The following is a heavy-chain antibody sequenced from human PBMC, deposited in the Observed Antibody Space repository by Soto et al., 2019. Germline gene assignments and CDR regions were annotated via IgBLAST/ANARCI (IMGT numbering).Heavy chain of an antibody. J-gene: IGHJ4*02. Sequence: EVQLLESGGGLVQPGGSLRLSCAASGFTFSSYAMSWVRQAPGKGLEWVSAISGSGGSTYYADSVKGRFTISRDNSKNTLYMQMTSLRAEDTAVYYCAKDGGVDTAMVRPFDYWGQGTLVTVSS. CDR1: GFTFSSYA. CDR3: AKDGGVDTAMVRPFDY. CDR2: ISGSGGST. V-gene: IGHV3-23*01. D-gene: IGHD5-18*01.